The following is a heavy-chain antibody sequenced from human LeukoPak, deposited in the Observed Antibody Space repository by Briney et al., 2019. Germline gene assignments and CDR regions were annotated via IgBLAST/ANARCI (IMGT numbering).Heavy chain of an antibody. CDR3: ARAYYSSSWYYFDY. CDR1: GGSISTYY. J-gene: IGHJ4*02. Sequence: SETLSLTCTVSGGSISTYYWNWIRQPPGKGLEWIGYIYYSGSTNYNPSLKSRVTISVDTSKNQFSLKLSSVTAADTAVYYCARAYYSSSWYYFDYWGQGTLVTVSS. CDR2: IYYSGST. D-gene: IGHD6-13*01. V-gene: IGHV4-59*01.